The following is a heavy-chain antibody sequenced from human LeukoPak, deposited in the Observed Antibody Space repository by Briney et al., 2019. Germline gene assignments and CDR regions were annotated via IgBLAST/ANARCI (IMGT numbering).Heavy chain of an antibody. CDR1: GGSISSGDYY. J-gene: IGHJ4*02. D-gene: IGHD1-26*01. CDR2: INHSGST. Sequence: SETLSLTCTVSGGSISSGDYYWSWIRQPPGKGLEWIGEINHSGSTNYNPSLKSRVTISVDTSKNQFSLKLSSVTAADTAVYYCATREWSGSYAYYFDYWGQGTLVTVSS. CDR3: ATREWSGSYAYYFDY. V-gene: IGHV4-30-4*01.